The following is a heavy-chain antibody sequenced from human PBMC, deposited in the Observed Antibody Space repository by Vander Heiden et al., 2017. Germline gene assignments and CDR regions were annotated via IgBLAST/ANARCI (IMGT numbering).Heavy chain of an antibody. CDR1: GYTFTPYW. J-gene: IGHJ4*02. CDR2: IYPGDSDT. D-gene: IGHD5-12*01. CDR3: ARPFYSGYDWHPLDY. Sequence: EVQLEQSGAEVKKPGESLKISCKGSGYTFTPYWIAWVRQMPGKGLEWIGVIYPGDSDTTYNPSFQGQVTISADKSISTAYLQWTSLKASDTAMYYCARPFYSGYDWHPLDYWGQGTLVTVSS. V-gene: IGHV5-51*01.